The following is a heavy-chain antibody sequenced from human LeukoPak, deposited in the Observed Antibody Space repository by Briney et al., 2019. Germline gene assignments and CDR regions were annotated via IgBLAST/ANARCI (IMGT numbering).Heavy chain of an antibody. Sequence: ASVKVSCKASGYTFTSYGISWVRQAPGQGLEWMGWISAYNGNTNYAQKLQGRVTMTTDTSTSTAYMELRSLRSDDTAVYYCARDFLRYCSRTSCYYPNYWGQGTLVTVSS. J-gene: IGHJ4*02. CDR3: ARDFLRYCSRTSCYYPNY. D-gene: IGHD2-2*01. CDR2: ISAYNGNT. V-gene: IGHV1-18*01. CDR1: GYTFTSYG.